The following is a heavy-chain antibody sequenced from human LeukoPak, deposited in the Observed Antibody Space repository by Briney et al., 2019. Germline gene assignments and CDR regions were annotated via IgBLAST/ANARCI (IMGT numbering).Heavy chain of an antibody. D-gene: IGHD1-26*01. V-gene: IGHV1-2*02. Sequence: GASVKVSCKASGYTFTGYYMHWVRQAPGQGLEWVGWINPNSGGTNYAQKLQGRVTMTTDTSTSTAYMELRSLRSDDTAVYYCARWPPWFDGSSDYFDYWGQGTLVTVSS. CDR3: ARWPPWFDGSSDYFDY. J-gene: IGHJ4*02. CDR1: GYTFTGYY. CDR2: INPNSGGT.